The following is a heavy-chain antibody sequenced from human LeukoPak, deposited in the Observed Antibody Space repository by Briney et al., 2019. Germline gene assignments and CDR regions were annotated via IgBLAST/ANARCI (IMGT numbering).Heavy chain of an antibody. V-gene: IGHV3-7*01. D-gene: IGHD2-15*01. Sequence: GGSLRLSCAASGLTFSSYWMSWVRQAPGKGLEWVANIKQDGSEKYYVDSVKGRFTISRDNAKNSLYLHTNTPRDAATAVYSCVLGMNVCGQGPTVPVSS. CDR2: IKQDGSEK. CDR1: GLTFSSYW. CDR3: VLGMNV. J-gene: IGHJ6*02.